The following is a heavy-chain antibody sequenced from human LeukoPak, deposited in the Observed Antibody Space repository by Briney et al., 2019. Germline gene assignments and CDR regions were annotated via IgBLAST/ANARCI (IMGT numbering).Heavy chain of an antibody. V-gene: IGHV3-20*04. CDR1: GFTFDDYG. J-gene: IGHJ3*02. Sequence: PGGSLRLSCAASGFTFDDYGMSWVRQAPGKGLEWVSGINWNGGSTGYADSVKGRFTISRDNAKNSLYLQMNSLRAEDTAVYYCARDRIIYGDYGDAFDIWGQGTMVTVSS. CDR3: ARDRIIYGDYGDAFDI. CDR2: INWNGGST. D-gene: IGHD4-17*01.